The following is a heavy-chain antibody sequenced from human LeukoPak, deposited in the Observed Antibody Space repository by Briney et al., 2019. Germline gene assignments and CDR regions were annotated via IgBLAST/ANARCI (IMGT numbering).Heavy chain of an antibody. CDR2: IKQDGSEK. V-gene: IGHV3-7*03. CDR3: ARASFGGDSPFDY. Sequence: GGSLRLSCAASGFTFSSYWMSWVRQAPGKGLEWVANIKQDGSEKYYVDPVRGRFTVSRDNTKNSLHLQMNSLRAEDTAIYYCARASFGGDSPFDYWGQGTLVTVSS. D-gene: IGHD4-23*01. CDR1: GFTFSSYW. J-gene: IGHJ4*02.